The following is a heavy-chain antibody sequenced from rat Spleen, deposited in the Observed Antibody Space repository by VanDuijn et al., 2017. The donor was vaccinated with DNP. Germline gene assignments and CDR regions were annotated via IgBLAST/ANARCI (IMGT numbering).Heavy chain of an antibody. V-gene: IGHV3-1*01. J-gene: IGHJ1*01. CDR1: GYSITSNY. CDR3: ARGVSSYYGYNSYWYFDF. CDR2: ISYSGYT. Sequence: EVQLQESGPGLVKPSQSLSLTCSVTGYSITSNYWGWIPKFPGNKMEWIGHISYSGYTSYNPSLKSRISITRDTSKNQFFLQLNSLTTEDTATYYCARGVSSYYGYNSYWYFDFWGPGSMVTVSS. D-gene: IGHD1-7*01.